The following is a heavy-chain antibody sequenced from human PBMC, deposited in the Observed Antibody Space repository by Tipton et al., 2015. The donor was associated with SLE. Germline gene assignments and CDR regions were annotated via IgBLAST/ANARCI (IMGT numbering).Heavy chain of an antibody. V-gene: IGHV3-30*02. CDR1: GFTFSSYG. Sequence: SLRLSCAASGFTFSSYGMHWVRQAPGKGLEWVAFIRYDGSNKYYADSVKGRFTISRDNSKNTLHLQMNSLRAEDTAVYYCAKDPRKQWLVGGGMDVWGQGTTVTVSS. CDR2: IRYDGSNK. CDR3: AKDPRKQWLVGGGMDV. D-gene: IGHD6-19*01. J-gene: IGHJ6*02.